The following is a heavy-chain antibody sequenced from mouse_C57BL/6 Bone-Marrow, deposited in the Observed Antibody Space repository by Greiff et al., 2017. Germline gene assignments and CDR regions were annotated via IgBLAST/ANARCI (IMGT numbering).Heavy chain of an antibody. V-gene: IGHV1-64*01. D-gene: IGHD1-1*01. CDR3: ARKYYGSIYYFDY. CDR1: GYTFTSYW. CDR2: IHPNSGST. J-gene: IGHJ2*01. Sequence: QVQLQQPGAELVKPGASVKLSCKASGYTFTSYWMHWVKQRPGQGLEWIGMIHPNSGSTNYNEKFKSKATLTVDKSSSTAYMQLSSLTSEDSAVYYCARKYYGSIYYFDYWGQGTTLTVSS.